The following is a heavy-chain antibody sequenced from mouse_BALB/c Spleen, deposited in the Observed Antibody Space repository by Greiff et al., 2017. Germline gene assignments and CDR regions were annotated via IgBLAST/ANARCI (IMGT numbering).Heavy chain of an antibody. V-gene: IGHV1S81*02. J-gene: IGHJ2*01. Sequence: QVQLKESGAELVKPGASVKLSCKASGYTFTSYYMYWVKQRPGQGLEWIGEINPSNGGTNFNEKFKSKATLTVDKSSSTAYMQLSSLTSEDSAVYYCTSFIIKDYWGQGTTLTVSS. CDR2: INPSNGGT. CDR1: GYTFTSYY. D-gene: IGHD1-1*01. CDR3: TSFIIKDY.